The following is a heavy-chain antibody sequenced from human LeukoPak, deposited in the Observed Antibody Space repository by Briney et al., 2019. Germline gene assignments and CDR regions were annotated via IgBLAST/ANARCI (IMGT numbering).Heavy chain of an antibody. CDR2: IHPEGNEK. CDR3: ARGDAFSGDH. J-gene: IGHJ4*02. Sequence: SGGSLRLSCAVSGFSFTNFWMSWVRQAPGRGLEWVANIHPEGNEKYHVESVKGRFTISRDNTKNLLFLQMNGLRVEDTAVYYCARGDAFSGDHWGQGTLVTVSP. CDR1: GFSFTNFW. V-gene: IGHV3-7*04.